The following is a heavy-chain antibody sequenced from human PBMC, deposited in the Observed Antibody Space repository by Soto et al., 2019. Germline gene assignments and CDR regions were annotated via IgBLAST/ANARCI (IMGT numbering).Heavy chain of an antibody. CDR2: ISGSGGST. D-gene: IGHD6-19*01. J-gene: IGHJ4*02. CDR1: GFSFSSYA. CDR3: AKHLSESDLXDN. V-gene: IGHV3-23*01. Sequence: GGSLRLSCAASGFSFSSYAMSWVRQAPGKGLEWVSAISGSGGSTYYADSVKGRFTISRDNSKNTLYLQMNSLRAEDPALYFCAKHLSESDLXDNCGQGTQVTVSS.